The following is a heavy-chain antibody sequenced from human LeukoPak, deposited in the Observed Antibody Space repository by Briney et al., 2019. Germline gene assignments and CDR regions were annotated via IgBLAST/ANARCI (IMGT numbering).Heavy chain of an antibody. J-gene: IGHJ6*04. Sequence: PGGSLRLSCAASGCTFSSYSMNWVRQAPGKGLEWVSSISSSSSYIYYADSVKGRFTISRDNAKNSLYLQMNSLRAEDTAVYYCAELGITMIGGVWGKGTTVTISS. D-gene: IGHD3-10*02. CDR3: AELGITMIGGV. V-gene: IGHV3-21*01. CDR2: ISSSSSYI. CDR1: GCTFSSYS.